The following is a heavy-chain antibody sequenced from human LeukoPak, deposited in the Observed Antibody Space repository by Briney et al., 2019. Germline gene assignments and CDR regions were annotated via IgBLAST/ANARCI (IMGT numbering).Heavy chain of an antibody. CDR2: ISGSGVTT. D-gene: IGHD2/OR15-2a*01. CDR1: GFTFYSHV. J-gene: IGHJ6*02. Sequence: GGSLRLSCVASGFTFYSHVMSWVRQAPGMGLEWVSAISGSGVTTFYADSMKGRFTISRDNSKNTLYLQMNSLRAEDTAVYYCAEGGRILLKNFGLDVWGQGTTVTVSS. V-gene: IGHV3-23*01. CDR3: AEGGRILLKNFGLDV.